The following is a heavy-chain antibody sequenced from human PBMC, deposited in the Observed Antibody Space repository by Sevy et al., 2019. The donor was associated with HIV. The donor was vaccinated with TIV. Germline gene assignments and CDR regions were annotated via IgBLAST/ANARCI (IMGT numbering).Heavy chain of an antibody. CDR2: ISSDGNNK. D-gene: IGHD4-17*01. CDR1: GFNFSSHG. Sequence: GGSLRLSCAASGFNFSSHGMHWVRQAPGKGLEWVAFISSDGNNKYYADSVKGRFTISRDNSKRTVYLQMTSLRSDYTSVYYCAKDSQYGDYGGGWDNWGQGTLVTVSS. J-gene: IGHJ4*02. CDR3: AKDSQYGDYGGGWDN. V-gene: IGHV3-30*18.